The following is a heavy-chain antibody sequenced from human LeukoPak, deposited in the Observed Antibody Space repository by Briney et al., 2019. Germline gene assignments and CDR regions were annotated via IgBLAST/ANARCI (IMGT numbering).Heavy chain of an antibody. J-gene: IGHJ4*02. CDR2: ITRSNYI. CDR1: GFTFSSYS. CDR3: ARDYSSGWYGQNFDY. V-gene: IGHV3-21*06. D-gene: IGHD6-19*01. Sequence: GGSLRLSCAASGFTFSSYSMNWVRQAPGKGLEWVSSITRSNYIYYADSVKGRFPISRDNAKNSLYLQMNSLRAEDTAVHYCARDYSSGWYGQNFDYWGQGTLVTVSS.